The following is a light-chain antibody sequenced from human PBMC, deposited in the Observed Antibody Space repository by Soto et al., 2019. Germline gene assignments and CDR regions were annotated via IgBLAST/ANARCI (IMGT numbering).Light chain of an antibody. CDR3: QQYDSYYT. Sequence: IQMTQSPSTLSAFVGYRVTLTCRASQSISNWLAWYQQKPGKAPTILIYDVSRLESGVPSRFSGGGSGTEFTLTINSLKPEDFATDYCQQYDSYYTFGQGTKVDI. CDR2: DVS. V-gene: IGKV1-5*01. CDR1: QSISNW. J-gene: IGKJ2*01.